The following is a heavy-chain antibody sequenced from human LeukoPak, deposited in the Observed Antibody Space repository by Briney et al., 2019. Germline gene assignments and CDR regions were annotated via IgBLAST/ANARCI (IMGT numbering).Heavy chain of an antibody. CDR2: IYPGDSDT. J-gene: IGHJ6*03. V-gene: IGHV5-51*01. Sequence: GASLKISCKGSGYSFTSYWIGWVRQMPGKGLEWMGIIYPGDSDTRYSPSFQGQVTISADKSISTAYLQWSSLKASDTAMYYCARHGAQDYYYYYMDVWGKGTTVTVSS. D-gene: IGHD1-26*01. CDR1: GYSFTSYW. CDR3: ARHGAQDYYYYYMDV.